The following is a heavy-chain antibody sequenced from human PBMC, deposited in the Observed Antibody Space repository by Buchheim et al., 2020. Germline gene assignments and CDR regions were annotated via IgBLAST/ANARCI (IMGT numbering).Heavy chain of an antibody. J-gene: IGHJ6*02. Sequence: QVQLVESGGGVVQPGRSLRLSCAASGLTFSSYAMHWVRQAPGKGLEWVAVISYDGSNKYYADSVKGRFTISRDNSKNTLYLQMNSLRAEDTAVYYCARPRDSSSPGWDYYYYGMDVWGQGTT. V-gene: IGHV3-30-3*01. D-gene: IGHD6-6*01. CDR2: ISYDGSNK. CDR3: ARPRDSSSPGWDYYYYGMDV. CDR1: GLTFSSYA.